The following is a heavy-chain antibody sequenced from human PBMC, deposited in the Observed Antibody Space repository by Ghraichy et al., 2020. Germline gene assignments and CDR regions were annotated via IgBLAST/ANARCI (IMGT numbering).Heavy chain of an antibody. V-gene: IGHV3-23*01. CDR3: ANKPAVGKWYFDN. CDR2: IVGSDERA. CDR1: GFTFNNYG. J-gene: IGHJ4*02. D-gene: IGHD6-13*01. Sequence: GGSLRLSCAASGFTFNNYGLTWVRQAPGKGLEWVSGIVGSDERAYYADSVRGRFTISRDNSKNTLYLQMNGLRAEDTALYYCANKPAVGKWYFDNWGQGTLVTVSS.